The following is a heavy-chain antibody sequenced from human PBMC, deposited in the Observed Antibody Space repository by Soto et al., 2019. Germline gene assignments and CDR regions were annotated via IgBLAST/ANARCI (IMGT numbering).Heavy chain of an antibody. V-gene: IGHV3-30*18. CDR3: AKDHTNYYDSSGSWLFDY. CDR2: ISYDGSNK. J-gene: IGHJ4*02. CDR1: GFTFSSYG. D-gene: IGHD3-22*01. Sequence: LRLSCAASGFTFSSYGMHWVRQAPGKGLEWVAVISYDGSNKYYADSVKGRFTISRDNSKNTLYLQMNSLRAEDTAVYYCAKDHTNYYDSSGSWLFDYWGQGTLVTSPQ.